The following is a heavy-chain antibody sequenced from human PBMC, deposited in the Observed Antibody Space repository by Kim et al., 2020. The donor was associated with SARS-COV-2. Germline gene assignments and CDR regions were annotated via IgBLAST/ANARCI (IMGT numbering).Heavy chain of an antibody. CDR3: AREDGGYGSGRATYYFDY. Sequence: SETLSLTCTVSGGSISSGGYYWSWIRQHPGKGLEWIGYIYYSGSTYYNPSLKSRVTISVDTSKNQFSLKLSSVTAADTAVYYCAREDGGYGSGRATYYFDYWGQGTLVTVSS. D-gene: IGHD3-10*01. CDR2: IYYSGST. J-gene: IGHJ4*02. CDR1: GGSISSGGYY. V-gene: IGHV4-31*03.